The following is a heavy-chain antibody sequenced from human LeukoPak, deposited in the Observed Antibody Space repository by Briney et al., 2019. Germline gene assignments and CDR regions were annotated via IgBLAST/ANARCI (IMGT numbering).Heavy chain of an antibody. V-gene: IGHV3-33*08. Sequence: GGSLRLSCAASGFTFSSYAMSWVRQAPGKGLEWVAVIWYDGSNKYYADSVKGRFTISRDNSKNTLYLQMNSLRAEDTAVYYCAREPSTGTTGDYWGQGTLVTVSS. CDR1: GFTFSSYA. D-gene: IGHD1-7*01. CDR2: IWYDGSNK. CDR3: AREPSTGTTGDY. J-gene: IGHJ4*02.